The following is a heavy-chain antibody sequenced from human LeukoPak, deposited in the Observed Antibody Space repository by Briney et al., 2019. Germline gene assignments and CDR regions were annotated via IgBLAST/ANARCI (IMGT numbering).Heavy chain of an antibody. Sequence: GGSLRLSCAATGFTFSSFSMHWVRQAPGKGLEWVAVISYDGSNKYYADSVKGRFTISRDNSKNTLYLQMNSLRTEDAAVYYCAKGRVGANGYYYYGMDVWGQGTTVTVSS. CDR2: ISYDGSNK. D-gene: IGHD1-26*01. J-gene: IGHJ6*02. CDR1: GFTFSSFS. CDR3: AKGRVGANGYYYYGMDV. V-gene: IGHV3-30*18.